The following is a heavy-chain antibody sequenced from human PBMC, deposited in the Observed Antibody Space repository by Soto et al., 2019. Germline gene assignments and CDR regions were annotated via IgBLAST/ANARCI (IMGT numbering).Heavy chain of an antibody. D-gene: IGHD6-19*01. V-gene: IGHV4-4*02. CDR2: IYYSGGT. Sequence: QVQLQESGPGLVRPSGTLSLTCAVSGDSINSNYCWTWVRQPPGKGLEWIAEIYYSGGTSYNPSLKXXVXIXKDKSKNQFSLNLTSVTAADTAKYDWPRDTGWGLGYWGQGTLVTVSS. J-gene: IGHJ4*02. CDR3: PRDTGWGLGY. CDR1: GDSINSNYC.